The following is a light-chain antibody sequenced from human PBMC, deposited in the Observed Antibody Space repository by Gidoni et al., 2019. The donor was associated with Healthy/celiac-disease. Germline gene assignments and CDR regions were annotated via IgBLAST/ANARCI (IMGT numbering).Light chain of an antibody. V-gene: IGLV2-23*03. J-gene: IGLJ1*01. CDR3: CSYACSSIFDYV. CDR2: EGS. Sequence: QSALPQPASVSGSPGQSITISCTGTSSDVGSYNLVSWYQQHPAKAPKLMIYEGSKRPSGVSNRFSGSKSGNTASLTISGLQAEDEADYYCCSYACSSIFDYVFGTGTKVTVL. CDR1: SSDVGSYNL.